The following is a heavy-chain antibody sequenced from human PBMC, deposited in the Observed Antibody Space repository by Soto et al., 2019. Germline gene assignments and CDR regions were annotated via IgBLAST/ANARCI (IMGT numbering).Heavy chain of an antibody. V-gene: IGHV3-30-3*01. J-gene: IGHJ4*02. Sequence: QVQLVESGGGVVQPWRSLRLSCAASGFIFSNYVMYWVRQAPGKGLEWVAFMSYDGTTKYYADSVKGRFTISRDNSKNTLYLQMNSLRPEDTGVYYCAREVLWSRYFDYWGQGTLVTVSS. D-gene: IGHD3-10*01. CDR2: MSYDGTTK. CDR1: GFIFSNYV. CDR3: AREVLWSRYFDY.